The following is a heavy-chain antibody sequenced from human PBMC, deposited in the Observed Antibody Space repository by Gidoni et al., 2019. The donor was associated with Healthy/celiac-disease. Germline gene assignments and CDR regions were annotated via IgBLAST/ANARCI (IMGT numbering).Heavy chain of an antibody. J-gene: IGHJ4*02. V-gene: IGHV3-23*01. CDR3: AKDRVPLGWEPSFDY. CDR1: GFNFSRYA. Sequence: VQLLESVGGLVQPGGFLRPFCAASGFNFSRYAMRWAGQATGKGLGWVSAISGSGGSTYYADSVKGRFTISRDNSKNTLYLQMNSLRAEDTAVYYCAKDRVPLGWEPSFDYWGQGTLVTVSS. D-gene: IGHD1-26*01. CDR2: ISGSGGST.